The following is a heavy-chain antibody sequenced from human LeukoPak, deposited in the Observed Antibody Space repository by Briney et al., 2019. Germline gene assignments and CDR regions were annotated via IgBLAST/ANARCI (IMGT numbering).Heavy chain of an antibody. J-gene: IGHJ5*02. CDR2: INPNSGGT. V-gene: IGHV1-2*02. CDR3: ARDRAVVPAAIVPYNWFDP. Sequence: ASVKVSCKASGYTFTGYYMHWVRQAPGQGLEWMGWINPNSGGTNYAQKFQGRVTMTRDTSISTAYMELSRLRSDDTAVYYCARDRAVVPAAIVPYNWFDPWGQGTPVTVSS. D-gene: IGHD2-2*02. CDR1: GYTFTGYY.